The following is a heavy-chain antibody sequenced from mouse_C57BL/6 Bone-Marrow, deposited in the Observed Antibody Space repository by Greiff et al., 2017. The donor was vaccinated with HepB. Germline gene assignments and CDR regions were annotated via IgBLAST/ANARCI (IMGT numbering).Heavy chain of an antibody. D-gene: IGHD2-5*01. V-gene: IGHV1-81*01. CDR2: IYPRSGNT. Sequence: QVQLKESGAELARPGASVKLSCKASGYTFTSYGISWVKQSTGQGLEWIGEIYPRSGNTYYNEKFKGKATLTADKSSSTAYMELRSLTSEDSAVYFCARGSNYEDYAMDYWGQGTSVTVSS. CDR3: ARGSNYEDYAMDY. J-gene: IGHJ4*01. CDR1: GYTFTSYG.